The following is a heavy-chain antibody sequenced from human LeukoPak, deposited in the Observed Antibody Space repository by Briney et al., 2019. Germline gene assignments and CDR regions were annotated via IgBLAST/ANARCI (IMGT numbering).Heavy chain of an antibody. D-gene: IGHD1-26*01. V-gene: IGHV1-2*02. J-gene: IGHJ6*03. CDR3: ARGNKLRGGYYYYMDV. CDR1: GYTFTGYY. CDR2: INPNSGGT. Sequence: ASVKVSCKASGYTFTGYYMHWVRQAPGQGLEWMGWINPNSGGTNYAQKFQGRVTMTRDTSISTAYMELSSLRSEDTAVYYCARGNKLRGGYYYYMDVWGKGTTVTVSS.